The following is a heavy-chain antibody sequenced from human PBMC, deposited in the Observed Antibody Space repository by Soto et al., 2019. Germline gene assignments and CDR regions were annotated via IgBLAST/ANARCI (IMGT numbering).Heavy chain of an antibody. D-gene: IGHD7-27*01. CDR2: INAGYGNT. V-gene: IGHV1-3*01. CDR1: GYTFSSYA. CDR3: ARDTGDGTFDF. J-gene: IGHJ4*02. Sequence: ASEKGSSKASGYTFSSYAMHWVRQAPGQRLEWMGWINAGYGNTKSSQKFQDRVTISRDTSASTAYMELTSLRSEDTAVYYCARDTGDGTFDFWGQGTLVTGSS.